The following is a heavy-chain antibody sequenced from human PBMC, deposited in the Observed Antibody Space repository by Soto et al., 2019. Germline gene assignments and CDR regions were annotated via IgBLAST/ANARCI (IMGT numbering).Heavy chain of an antibody. CDR2: IIPIPDIT. V-gene: IGHV1-69*08. D-gene: IGHD3-3*01. Sequence: QVQLVQSGAEVRKPGSSVKVSCKAPGGTFSTYIISWVRQAPGQGLEWMGRIIPIPDITNYAQKFQGRVTITADRSTSTAYMELTSLKSEDTAVYYCAGDRITTRGDAFDLWGQGTVVTVSS. J-gene: IGHJ3*01. CDR3: AGDRITTRGDAFDL. CDR1: GGTFSTYI.